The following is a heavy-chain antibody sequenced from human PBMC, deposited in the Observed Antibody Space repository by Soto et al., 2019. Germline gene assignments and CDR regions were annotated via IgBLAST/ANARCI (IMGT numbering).Heavy chain of an antibody. D-gene: IGHD2-15*01. CDR1: GFTFSSYA. CDR3: VKATYCSGGSCYSPDWSDP. CDR2: ISSNGGST. V-gene: IGHV3-64D*06. J-gene: IGHJ5*02. Sequence: PGGSLRLSCSASGFTFSSYAMHWVRQAPGKGLEYVSAISSNGGSTYYADSVKGRFTISRDNSKNTLYLQMSSLRAEDTAVYYCVKATYCSGGSCYSPDWSDPWGQGTLVTVSS.